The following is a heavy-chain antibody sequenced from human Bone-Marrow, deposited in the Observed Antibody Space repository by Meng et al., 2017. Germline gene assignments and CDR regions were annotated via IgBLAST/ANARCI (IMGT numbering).Heavy chain of an antibody. CDR3: ARGPTTMAHDFDY. CDR2: INHSGST. Sequence: QVQVQQWGAGLLKPSETLSLTGVVSGGSFSDYYWSWIRQPPGKGLEWIGEINHSGSTNYNPSLESRATISVDTSQNNLSLKLRSVTAADSAVYYCARGPTTMAHDFDYWGQGTLVTVSS. V-gene: IGHV4-34*01. J-gene: IGHJ4*02. D-gene: IGHD4-11*01. CDR1: GGSFSDYY.